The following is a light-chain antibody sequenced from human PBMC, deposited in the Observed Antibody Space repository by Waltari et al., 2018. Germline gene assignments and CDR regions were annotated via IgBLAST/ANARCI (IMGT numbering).Light chain of an antibody. V-gene: IGKV4-1*01. CDR3: QQYYTTPWT. CDR1: QSVLYSSNNNNY. J-gene: IGKJ1*01. CDR2: WAS. Sequence: DIVMTQSPDSLAVSLGERATINCESSQSVLYSSNNNNYLAWYQQKPGQPPELLSYWASTRDSGDPDRFSGSGSGTDFTLSISSLQAEDVAFYYCQQYYTTPWTFGQGTKVEIK.